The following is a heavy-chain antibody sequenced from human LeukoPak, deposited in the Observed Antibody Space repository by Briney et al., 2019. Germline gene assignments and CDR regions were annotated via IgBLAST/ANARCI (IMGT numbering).Heavy chain of an antibody. Sequence: SETLSHTCAVYGESFNGYFWSWIRQPPGKGLEWIGEINHSGYTNYNSSLESRITISVDTSKSQFSLKMTSVTAADTAVYFCAGYYSSIYGMDVWGQGTSVTVSS. CDR1: GESFNGYF. CDR3: AGYYSSIYGMDV. CDR2: INHSGYT. D-gene: IGHD3-3*01. J-gene: IGHJ6*02. V-gene: IGHV4-34*01.